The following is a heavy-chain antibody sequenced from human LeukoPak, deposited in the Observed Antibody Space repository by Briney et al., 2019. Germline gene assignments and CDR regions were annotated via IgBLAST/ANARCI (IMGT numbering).Heavy chain of an antibody. Sequence: SEALSLTCTVSGVSISSYYWSWIRQPAGKGLEWIGRIHTSGSTKYDPSLKSRVTMSVDTSKNQFSLKLSSVTAADTAVHYCARDQYYYGSGSLYMDVWGKGTTVTISS. CDR3: ARDQYYYGSGSLYMDV. D-gene: IGHD3-10*01. V-gene: IGHV4-4*07. CDR2: IHTSGST. J-gene: IGHJ6*03. CDR1: GVSISSYY.